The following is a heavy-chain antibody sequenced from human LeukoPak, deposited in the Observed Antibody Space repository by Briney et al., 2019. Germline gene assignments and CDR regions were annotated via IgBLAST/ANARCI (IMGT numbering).Heavy chain of an antibody. V-gene: IGHV3-23*01. CDR2: ISSSGVT. CDR1: GFTLRTSA. CDR3: AKDLNWGGR. Sequence: GGSLRLSWAASGFTLRTSAMTWVRQAPGKGLEWVSGISSSGVTDYADSVKGRFTISRDNSKNTLYLQMNSLRAEDTAVYYCAKDLNWGGRWGQGTLVTVSS. D-gene: IGHD7-27*01. J-gene: IGHJ4*02.